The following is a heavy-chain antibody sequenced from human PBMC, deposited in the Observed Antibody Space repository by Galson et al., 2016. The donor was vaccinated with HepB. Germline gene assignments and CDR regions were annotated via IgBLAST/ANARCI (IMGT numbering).Heavy chain of an antibody. Sequence: SETLSLTCSVAGDSISRYYWSWFRQPPGKGLEWVGFIFHSGTIDYNPSLKSRLTISVDTSKNQISLNLTSVTAADTAGYYCARDKRPWSYGDFTSIGGDWYFDLWGRGTLVTVSS. CDR3: ARDKRPWSYGDFTSIGGDWYFDL. J-gene: IGHJ2*01. CDR2: IFHSGTI. CDR1: GDSISRYY. D-gene: IGHD4-17*01. V-gene: IGHV4-59*01.